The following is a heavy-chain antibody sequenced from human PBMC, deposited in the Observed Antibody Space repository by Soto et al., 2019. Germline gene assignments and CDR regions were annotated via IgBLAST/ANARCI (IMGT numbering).Heavy chain of an antibody. D-gene: IGHD6-13*01. CDR2: IYQSGST. CDR3: ARASATIAAAAIFDY. CDR1: GGAISSSKW. Sequence: QVQLQESGPGLVKPSGTLSLTCAVSGGAISSSKWWSWVRQPPGKGLEWIGEIYQSGSTNYNPSPGSRVSMSVNKSRNQFSLKLTSVSAADTAVYYCARASATIAAAAIFDYWGQGTLVTVSS. V-gene: IGHV4-4*02. J-gene: IGHJ4*02.